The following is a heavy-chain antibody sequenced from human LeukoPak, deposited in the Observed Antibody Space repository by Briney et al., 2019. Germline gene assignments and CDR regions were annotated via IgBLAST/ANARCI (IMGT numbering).Heavy chain of an antibody. J-gene: IGHJ6*03. CDR1: GGTFSSYA. CDR3: ARNGYSYGYDYYYMDV. Sequence: GSSVKVSCKASGGTFSSYAISWVRQAPGQGLEWMGGIIPIFGTANYAQKFQGRVTITTDESTSTAYMELSNLRSEDTAVYYCARNGYSYGYDYYYMDVWGKGTTVTVSS. CDR2: IIPIFGTA. V-gene: IGHV1-69*05. D-gene: IGHD5-18*01.